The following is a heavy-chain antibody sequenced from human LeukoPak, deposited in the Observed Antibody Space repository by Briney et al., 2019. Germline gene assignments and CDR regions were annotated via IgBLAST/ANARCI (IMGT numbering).Heavy chain of an antibody. CDR1: GGSISEYY. Sequence: PSETLSLTCTVSGGSISEYYWTWIRQPPGKGLEWIGYMYHSVTSNYNPSLKSRVTISVDTSKNLFSLKVRSVTIADTAVYYCARSPVGSVVPFDYWGQGSLVTVSS. CDR3: ARSPVGSVVPFDY. V-gene: IGHV4-59*08. J-gene: IGHJ4*02. CDR2: MYHSVTS. D-gene: IGHD3-10*01.